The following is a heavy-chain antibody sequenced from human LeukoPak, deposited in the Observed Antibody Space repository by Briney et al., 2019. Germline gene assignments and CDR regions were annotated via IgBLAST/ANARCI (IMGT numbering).Heavy chain of an antibody. CDR1: GYTFTGYY. D-gene: IGHD3-16*02. J-gene: IGHJ4*02. V-gene: IGHV1-2*02. Sequence: ASVKVSCKASGYTFTGYYMHWVRQAPGQGLEWMGWINPNSGGTNYAQKFQGRVTMTRDTSISTAYMELSRLRSDDTAVYYCARSVRPIMITFGGVIDAFDYWGQGTLVTVSS. CDR2: INPNSGGT. CDR3: ARSVRPIMITFGGVIDAFDY.